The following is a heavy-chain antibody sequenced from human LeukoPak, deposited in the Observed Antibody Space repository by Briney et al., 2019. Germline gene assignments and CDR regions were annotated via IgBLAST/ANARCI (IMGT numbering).Heavy chain of an antibody. J-gene: IGHJ3*02. V-gene: IGHV3-74*01. CDR2: IRGDGGDT. CDR1: RFSFSNSW. Sequence: GGSLRLSCAASRFSFSNSWIHWVRQTPGKGLVWVSSIRGDGGDTTYTDSVKGRFTISRDNAKNTLYLQMNSLRADDTAVYYCAAEHDGFDIWGQGTMVTVSS. CDR3: AAEHDGFDI.